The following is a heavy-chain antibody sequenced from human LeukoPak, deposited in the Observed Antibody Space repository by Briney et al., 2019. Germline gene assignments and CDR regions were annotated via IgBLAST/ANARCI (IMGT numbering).Heavy chain of an antibody. Sequence: ASVKVSCKASGGTVSSYAISWVRQAPGQGLEWMGGIIPIFGTANYAQKFQGRVTITADESTSTAYIELSSLRSEDTAVYYCARESRTYCDIRFDPWGQGTLVTVSS. CDR2: IIPIFGTA. V-gene: IGHV1-69*13. CDR3: ARESRTYCDIRFDP. CDR1: GGTVSSYA. J-gene: IGHJ5*02. D-gene: IGHD3-9*01.